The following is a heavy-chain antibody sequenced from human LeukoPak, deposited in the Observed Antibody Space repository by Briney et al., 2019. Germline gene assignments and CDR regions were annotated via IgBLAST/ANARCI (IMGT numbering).Heavy chain of an antibody. CDR3: ARGDIAAAGN. J-gene: IGHJ4*02. D-gene: IGHD6-13*01. CDR2: IYTGDGT. CDR1: GFTVNSTY. Sequence: GGSLRLSCAASGFTVNSTYMNWVRQAPGKGLEWVSVIYTGDGTYYADSVKGRFTISRDNSKNTVFLQMNSLRAEDTAVYYCARGDIAAAGNWGQGTLVTVSS. V-gene: IGHV3-53*01.